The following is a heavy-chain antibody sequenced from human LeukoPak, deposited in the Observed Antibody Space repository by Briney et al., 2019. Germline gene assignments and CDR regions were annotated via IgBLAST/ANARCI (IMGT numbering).Heavy chain of an antibody. CDR1: GFTFSSYW. CDR3: ARAGYCSSTSCRYRTAFDI. J-gene: IGHJ3*02. V-gene: IGHV3-74*01. CDR2: INSDGSST. D-gene: IGHD2-2*01. Sequence: GGSLRLSCAASGFTFSSYWMHWVRQAPGKGLVWVSRINSDGSSTSYADSVKGRFTISRDNAKNTLYQQMNSLRAEDTAVYYCARAGYCSSTSCRYRTAFDIWGQGTMVTVSS.